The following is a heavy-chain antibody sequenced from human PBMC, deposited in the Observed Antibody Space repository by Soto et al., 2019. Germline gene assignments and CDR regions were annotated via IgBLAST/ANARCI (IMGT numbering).Heavy chain of an antibody. D-gene: IGHD5-12*01. CDR3: ARGRASGCFDS. CDR2: INPANGEA. CDR1: GYAVTTLF. Sequence: QVQLVQSGAEVKKPGASVKVSCKTSGYAVTTLFLHWMRPVPGQRLEWMGWINPANGEALRSKKFLGTLSISRDTSATTAYRDLATLTAEDTAVYYCARGRASGCFDSWGQGTLITVSS. J-gene: IGHJ4*02. V-gene: IGHV1-3*01.